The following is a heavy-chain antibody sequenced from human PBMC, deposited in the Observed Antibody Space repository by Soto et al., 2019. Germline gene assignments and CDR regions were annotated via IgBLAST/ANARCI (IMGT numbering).Heavy chain of an antibody. Sequence: GSLRLSCAASGFTFNRYWMGWVRQAPGKGPEWLANIKQDGSERYYVDSVKGRFTISRDNVKNTLYLQMNSLRAEDTAVYYCAKFSLQLITGAGDYMDVWGKGATVTVSS. D-gene: IGHD1-20*01. CDR3: AKFSLQLITGAGDYMDV. V-gene: IGHV3-7*03. CDR2: IKQDGSER. CDR1: GFTFNRYW. J-gene: IGHJ6*03.